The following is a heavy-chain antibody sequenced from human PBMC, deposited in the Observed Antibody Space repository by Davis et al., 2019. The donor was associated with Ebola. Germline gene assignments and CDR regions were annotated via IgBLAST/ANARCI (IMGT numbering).Heavy chain of an antibody. CDR3: TTDLSFTMIVVVITGAGYGMDV. J-gene: IGHJ6*04. CDR2: IKSKTDGGTT. Sequence: GESLKISCAASGFTFSNAWMSWVRQAPGKGLEWVGRIKSKTDGGTTDYAAPVKGRFTISRDDSKNTLYLQMNSLKTEDTAVYYCTTDLSFTMIVVVITGAGYGMDVWGKGTTVTVSS. CDR1: GFTFSNAW. D-gene: IGHD3-22*01. V-gene: IGHV3-15*01.